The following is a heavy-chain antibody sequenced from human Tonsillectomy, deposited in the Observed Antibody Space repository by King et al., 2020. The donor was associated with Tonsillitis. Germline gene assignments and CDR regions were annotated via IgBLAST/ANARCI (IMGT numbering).Heavy chain of an antibody. CDR1: GFTVSSNY. D-gene: IGHD3-10*01. V-gene: IGHV3-66*01. CDR2: IYSDGTT. J-gene: IGHJ4*02. CDR3: ARSYFGPGKHYNSFEY. Sequence: QLVQSGGGLVQPGGSLRLSCAASGFTVSSNYMSWVRQAPGKGLEWVSIIYSDGTTYYADSVKGRFTISRDNSTNTLYLQMNSVRAEETALYFCARSYFGPGKHYNSFEYRGQGTLVTVSS.